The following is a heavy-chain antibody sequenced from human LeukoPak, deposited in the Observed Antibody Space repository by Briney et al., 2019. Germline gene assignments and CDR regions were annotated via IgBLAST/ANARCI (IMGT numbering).Heavy chain of an antibody. V-gene: IGHV3-9*01. J-gene: IGHJ4*02. D-gene: IGHD5-24*01. CDR1: GLTFDDYA. Sequence: PGGSLKFSGEAPGLTFDDYAMPWVRQAPGKGLGWVPGISWNSGSIGYADSVKGRFTISRDNAKNSLYLQMNSLRAEDTALYYCAKGDGYNFGVDFDYWGQGTLVTVSS. CDR3: AKGDGYNFGVDFDY. CDR2: ISWNSGSI.